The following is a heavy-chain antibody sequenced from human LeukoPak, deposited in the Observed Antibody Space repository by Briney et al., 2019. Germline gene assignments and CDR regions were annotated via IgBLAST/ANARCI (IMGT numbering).Heavy chain of an antibody. J-gene: IGHJ4*02. V-gene: IGHV4-39*02. Sequence: SETLSLTCTVSGGSISSSSYYWGWLRQPPGKGLEWIGSIYYSGSTYYNPSLKSRVTISVDTSKNQFSLKLSSVTAADTAVYYCARDDCSGGSCSPDYWGQGTLVTVSS. CDR2: IYYSGST. CDR1: GGSISSSSYY. D-gene: IGHD2-15*01. CDR3: ARDDCSGGSCSPDY.